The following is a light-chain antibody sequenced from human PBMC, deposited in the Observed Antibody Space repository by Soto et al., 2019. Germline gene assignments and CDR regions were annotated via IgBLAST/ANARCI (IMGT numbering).Light chain of an antibody. Sequence: DIQMTQSPSSLSASVGDRVTITCRASQCISSWLAWYQQKPGKAPKLLIYDASSVATGVPSRFSGSRSGTEFTLTINSLQPDDFATYYCQQYKGFSWTFGRRTKVDI. V-gene: IGKV1-5*01. CDR3: QQYKGFSWT. CDR2: DAS. J-gene: IGKJ1*01. CDR1: QCISSW.